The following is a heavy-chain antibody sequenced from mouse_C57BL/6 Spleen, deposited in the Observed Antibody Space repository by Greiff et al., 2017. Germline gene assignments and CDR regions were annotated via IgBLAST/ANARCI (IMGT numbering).Heavy chain of an antibody. CDR2: IHPNYGTT. Sequence: VQLQESGPELVKPGASVKISCKASGYSFTNYNMNWVKQSHGKSLEWIGVIHPNYGTTSYNQKFKGKATLTVDQSSSTAYMQLNSLTSEDSADYYCARSGYGSRTEYYCDYWGQGTTLTVSS. CDR1: GYSFTNYN. CDR3: ARSGYGSRTEYYCDY. J-gene: IGHJ2*01. D-gene: IGHD1-1*01. V-gene: IGHV1-39*01.